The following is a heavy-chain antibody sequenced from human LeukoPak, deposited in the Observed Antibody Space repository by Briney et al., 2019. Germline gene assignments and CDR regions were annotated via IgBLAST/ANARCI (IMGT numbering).Heavy chain of an antibody. CDR1: GFTFTSYN. CDR2: ITSSSSYI. D-gene: IGHD4-17*01. Sequence: GGSLRLSCAASGFTFTSYNMNWVRQAPGKGLEWVSSITSSSSYIYYADSVKGRFTISRDNAKNSLYLQMNSLRAEDTAVYYCARDRSMEGYGDYFDYWGQGTLVTVSS. J-gene: IGHJ4*02. V-gene: IGHV3-21*01. CDR3: ARDRSMEGYGDYFDY.